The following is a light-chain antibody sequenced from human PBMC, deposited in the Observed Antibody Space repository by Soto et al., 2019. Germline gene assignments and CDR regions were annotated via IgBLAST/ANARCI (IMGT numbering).Light chain of an antibody. V-gene: IGKV1-5*03. CDR2: RAS. CDR3: HQYDTYLWT. CDR1: QSISSW. J-gene: IGKJ1*01. Sequence: DIQMTKSPSTLSASVGDRVTITCRARQSISSWLAWYQQKPRRLPRLLIYRASTLESGVPSRFSGSGSGTEFTLTISSLQPDDFATYYCHQYDTYLWTFGQGTKVDIK.